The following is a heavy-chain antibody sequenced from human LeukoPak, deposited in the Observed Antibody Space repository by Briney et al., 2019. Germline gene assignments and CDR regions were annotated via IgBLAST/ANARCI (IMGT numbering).Heavy chain of an antibody. V-gene: IGHV3-30*03. CDR2: ISYDGSNK. J-gene: IGHJ4*02. CDR1: GFTFSSHG. Sequence: PGGTLRLSCAASGFTFSSHGMNWVRQAPGKGLEWVAVISYDGSNKYYADSVKGRFTISRDNSKNTLYLQMNSLRAEDTAVYYCARDPHEVVLMVYAISFDYWGQGTLVTVSS. CDR3: ARDPHEVVLMVYAISFDY. D-gene: IGHD2-8*01.